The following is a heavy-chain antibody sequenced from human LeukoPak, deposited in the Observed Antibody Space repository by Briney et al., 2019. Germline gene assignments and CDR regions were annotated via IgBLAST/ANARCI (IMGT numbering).Heavy chain of an antibody. CDR2: IKNKGDGGTT. Sequence: GGSLRLSCAASGFTFNKAWVSWVRLAPGKGLEWVGRIKNKGDGGTTDYAAPVKGRFTVSRDDSKSTLYLQMNSLKTEDTAVYYCTTSGTPFEYWGQGTLVTVSS. J-gene: IGHJ4*02. V-gene: IGHV3-15*01. D-gene: IGHD3-10*01. CDR1: GFTFNKAW. CDR3: TTSGTPFEY.